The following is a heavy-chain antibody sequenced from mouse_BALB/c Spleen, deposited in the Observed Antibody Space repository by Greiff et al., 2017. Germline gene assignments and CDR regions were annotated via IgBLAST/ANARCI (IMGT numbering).Heavy chain of an antibody. CDR1: GYAFSSSW. Sequence: QVQLKESGPELVKPGASVKISCKASGYAFSSSWMNWVKQRPGQGLEWIGRIHPGDGDTNYNGKFKGKATLTADKSSSTAYMQLSSLTSVDSAVYFCAGEGEGYFDVWGAGTTVTVSS. V-gene: IGHV1-82*01. CDR2: IHPGDGDT. CDR3: AGEGEGYFDV. D-gene: IGHD2-13*01. J-gene: IGHJ1*01.